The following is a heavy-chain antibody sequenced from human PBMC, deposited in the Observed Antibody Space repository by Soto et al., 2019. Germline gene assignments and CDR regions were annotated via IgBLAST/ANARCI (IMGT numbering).Heavy chain of an antibody. Sequence: SETLSLTCTVSGGSISSYYWSWIRQPPGKGLEWIGYIYYSGSTNYNPSLKSRVTISVDTSKNQFSLKLSSVTAADTAVYYCARERPEGARLDPWGQGTLVTVSS. D-gene: IGHD6-6*01. CDR2: IYYSGST. V-gene: IGHV4-59*12. J-gene: IGHJ5*02. CDR1: GGSISSYY. CDR3: ARERPEGARLDP.